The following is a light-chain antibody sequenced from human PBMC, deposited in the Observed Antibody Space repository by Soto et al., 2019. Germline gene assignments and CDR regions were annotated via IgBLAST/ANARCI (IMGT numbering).Light chain of an antibody. Sequence: QSVLTQPASVSGSPGQSLTISCTGTSSDVGGYNSVSWYQQHPGKAPKLMIFDVNSRTPGVSGRFSGSKSANTASLTISGLQAEDEADYYCSSYTSSDSWGFGGGTKVTVL. CDR1: SSDVGGYNS. CDR3: SSYTSSDSWG. CDR2: DVN. J-gene: IGLJ3*02. V-gene: IGLV2-14*01.